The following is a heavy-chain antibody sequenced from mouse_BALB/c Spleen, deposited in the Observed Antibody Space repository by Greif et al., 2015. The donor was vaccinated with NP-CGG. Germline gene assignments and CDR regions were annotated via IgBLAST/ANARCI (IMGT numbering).Heavy chain of an antibody. CDR3: ARGGPFAY. CDR1: GYTFTSYW. V-gene: IGHV1S132*01. CDR2: IFPGTGTT. J-gene: IGHJ3*01. Sequence: VKVVESGAELVKPGASVKLSCKTSGYTFTSYWIQWVKQRPGRGLGWIGEIFPGTGTTYYNEKFKGKATLTIDTSSSTAYMQLSSLTSEDSAVYFCARGGPFAYWGQGTLVTVSA.